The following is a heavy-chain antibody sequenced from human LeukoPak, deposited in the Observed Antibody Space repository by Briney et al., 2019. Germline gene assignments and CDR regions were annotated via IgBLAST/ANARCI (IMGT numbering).Heavy chain of an antibody. CDR3: ANPFSTPRSNYYIDV. CDR2: ISGSTGST. V-gene: IGHV3-23*01. Sequence: GGSLRLSCAASGFTFSNYAMNWVRQAPGKGLEWVSLISGSTGSTYYADSVKGRFSISRDNSKNTVYLQMNSLRVEDTAVYYCANPFSTPRSNYYIDVWGKGTTVTVSS. CDR1: GFTFSNYA. D-gene: IGHD2-2*01. J-gene: IGHJ6*03.